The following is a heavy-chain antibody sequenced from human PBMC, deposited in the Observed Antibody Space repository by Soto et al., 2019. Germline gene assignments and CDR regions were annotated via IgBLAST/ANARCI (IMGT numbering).Heavy chain of an antibody. CDR3: ALGRITIFGVVPDGMDV. V-gene: IGHV4-31*03. CDR2: IYYSGST. J-gene: IGHJ6*02. Sequence: PSETLSLTCTVSGGSISSGGYYWSWIRQHPGKGLEWIGYIYYSGSTYYNPSLKSRVTISVDTSKNQFSLKLSSMTAADTAVYYCALGRITIFGVVPDGMDVWGQGTTVTVSS. D-gene: IGHD3-3*01. CDR1: GGSISSGGYY.